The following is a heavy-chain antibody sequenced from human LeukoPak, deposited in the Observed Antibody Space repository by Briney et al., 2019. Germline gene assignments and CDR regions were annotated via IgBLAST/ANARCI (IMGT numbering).Heavy chain of an antibody. CDR2: IYSGGST. CDR3: ARVISYYYYYMDV. Sequence: GGSLRLSCAVSGLTFTSEAMSWVRQTPTKGLEWVSVIYSGGSTYYADSVKGRFTISRDNSKNTLYLQMNSLRAEDTAVYYCARVISYYYYYMDVWGKGTTVTVSS. D-gene: IGHD2-21*01. J-gene: IGHJ6*03. CDR1: GLTFTSEA. V-gene: IGHV3-53*01.